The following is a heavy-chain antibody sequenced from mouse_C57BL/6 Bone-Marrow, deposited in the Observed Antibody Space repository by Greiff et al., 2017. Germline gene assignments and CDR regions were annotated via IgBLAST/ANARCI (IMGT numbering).Heavy chain of an antibody. CDR2: INPSTGGT. CDR1: GYSFTGYY. J-gene: IGHJ2*01. Sequence: VQLQQSGPELVKPGASVKISCKASGYSFTGYYMNWVKQSPEKSLEWIGEINPSTGGTTYNQKFKAKATLTVDKSSSTAYMQLKSLTSEDSAVYYCASLFFDYWGQGTTLTVSS. V-gene: IGHV1-42*01. CDR3: ASLFFDY.